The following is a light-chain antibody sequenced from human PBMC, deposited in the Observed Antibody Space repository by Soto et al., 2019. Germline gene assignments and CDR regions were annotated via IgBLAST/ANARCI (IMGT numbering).Light chain of an antibody. V-gene: IGKV3-20*01. CDR2: ETS. Sequence: VVTLSPVALSLSTGERATLSCRASQSVTAGYFAWYQQKPGQAPRLLVYETSSRTAGTPDRFSGSGSGTDFTLTISRLEPEDFAVYYCQQYGGSGTFGQGSKVDIK. CDR3: QQYGGSGT. J-gene: IGKJ1*01. CDR1: QSVTAGY.